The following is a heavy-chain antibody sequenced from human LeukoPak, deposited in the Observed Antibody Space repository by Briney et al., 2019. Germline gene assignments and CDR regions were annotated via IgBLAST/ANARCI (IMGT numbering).Heavy chain of an antibody. J-gene: IGHJ6*03. CDR3: ARATYSGSYFYYYYYMDV. D-gene: IGHD1-26*01. V-gene: IGHV1-8*03. CDR2: MNPNSGNT. Sequence: GASVKVSCKASGYTFTGYYMHWVRQATGQGLEWMGWMNPNSGNTGYAQKFQGRVTITRNTSISTAYMELSSLRSEDTAVYYCARATYSGSYFYYYYYMDVWGKGTTVTVSS. CDR1: GYTFTGYY.